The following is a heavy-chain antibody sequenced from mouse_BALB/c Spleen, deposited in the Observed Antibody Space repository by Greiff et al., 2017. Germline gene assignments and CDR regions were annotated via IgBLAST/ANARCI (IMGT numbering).Heavy chain of an antibody. V-gene: IGHV5-4*02. CDR2: ISDGGSYT. CDR3: ARDRYDVFAY. D-gene: IGHD2-14*01. J-gene: IGHJ3*01. Sequence: EVQGVESGGGLVKPGGSLKLSCAASGFTFSDYYMYWVRQTPEKRLEWVATISDGGSYTYYPDSVKGRFTISRDNAKNNLYLQMSSLKSEDTAMYYCARDRYDVFAYWGQGTLVTVSA. CDR1: GFTFSDYY.